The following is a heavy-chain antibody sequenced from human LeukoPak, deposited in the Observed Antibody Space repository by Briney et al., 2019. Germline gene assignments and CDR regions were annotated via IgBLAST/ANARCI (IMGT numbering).Heavy chain of an antibody. V-gene: IGHV1-18*01. J-gene: IGHJ5*02. CDR2: ISAYNGNT. D-gene: IGHD6-6*01. CDR1: GYTFTSYG. Sequence: ASVKVSCKASGYTFTSYGISWVRQAPGQGLEWMGWISAYNGNTNYAQKLQVRVTITTDTSTSTAYVGLRRLRSDDTAVYYCARVWQLVHNWFDPWGQGTLVTVSS. CDR3: ARVWQLVHNWFDP.